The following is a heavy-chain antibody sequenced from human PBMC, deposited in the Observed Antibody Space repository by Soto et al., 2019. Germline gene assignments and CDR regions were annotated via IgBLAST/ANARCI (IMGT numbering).Heavy chain of an antibody. CDR2: FDPEDGET. CDR3: ARGAAAGTRFDY. J-gene: IGHJ4*02. D-gene: IGHD6-13*01. Sequence: GASVKVSCKVSGYTLTELSMHWVRQAPGKGLEWMGGFDPEDGETIYAQKFQGRVTMTEDTSTDTAYMELSRLRSDDTAVYYCARGAAAGTRFDYWGQGTLVTVSS. CDR1: GYTLTELS. V-gene: IGHV1-24*01.